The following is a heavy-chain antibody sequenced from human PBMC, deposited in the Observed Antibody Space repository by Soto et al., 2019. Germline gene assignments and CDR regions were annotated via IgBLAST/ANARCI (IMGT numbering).Heavy chain of an antibody. V-gene: IGHV1-2*02. Sequence: ASVKVSCKASGYTFTDYHMHWVRQAPGQGLEWLGWINPKSGGTDFAQNFQGRVTMTRDTSISTVYMELSSLRSDDTAVYYCARGVLTYTYYDWFDPWGQGTLVNVSS. CDR1: GYTFTDYH. J-gene: IGHJ5*02. D-gene: IGHD3-16*01. CDR2: INPKSGGT. CDR3: ARGVLTYTYYDWFDP.